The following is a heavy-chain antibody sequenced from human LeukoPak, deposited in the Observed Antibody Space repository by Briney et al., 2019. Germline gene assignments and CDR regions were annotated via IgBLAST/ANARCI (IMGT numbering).Heavy chain of an antibody. V-gene: IGHV5-51*01. CDR1: GYSFTSYW. CDR3: ARHFRYYYYGMDV. Sequence: GESLKISCKGSGYSFTSYWIGWVRQMPGKGLEWMGIIYPGDSDTRYSPSFQGQVTISADKSISAAYLQWSSLKASDTAMYYCARHFRYYYYGMDVWGQGTTVTVSS. CDR2: IYPGDSDT. J-gene: IGHJ6*02.